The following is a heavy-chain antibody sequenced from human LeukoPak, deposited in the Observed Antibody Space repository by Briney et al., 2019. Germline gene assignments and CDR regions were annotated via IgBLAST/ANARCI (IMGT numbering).Heavy chain of an antibody. J-gene: IGHJ1*01. CDR1: GFTVSSNY. Sequence: PGGSLTLSCAASGFTVSSNYWSWVRQAPGKGLEWVSVIYSGGSTDYADSVKGRFTISRDNSKNILSLQMNSLRSEDTAVYYCVRTRHCGGDCPPVNFQNWGQGALVMVSS. V-gene: IGHV3-66*01. CDR3: VRTRHCGGDCPPVNFQN. CDR2: IYSGGST. D-gene: IGHD2-21*02.